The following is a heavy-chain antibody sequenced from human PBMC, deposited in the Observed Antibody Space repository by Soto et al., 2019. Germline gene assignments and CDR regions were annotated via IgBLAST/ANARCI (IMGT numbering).Heavy chain of an antibody. J-gene: IGHJ4*02. Sequence: QVQLLQSGAEVKKPGASLKVSCKASGYTFSGYYIHWVRQARGQGLEWMGCINPDSGSTKYAQNFRGRVTMTRDTSISTAYMQLSSLTSGDTAIYYWARVRGEVGTGGYYDHWGRGTLIIVS. CDR2: INPDSGST. CDR1: GYTFSGYY. CDR3: ARVRGEVGTGGYYDH. V-gene: IGHV1-2*02. D-gene: IGHD1-1*01.